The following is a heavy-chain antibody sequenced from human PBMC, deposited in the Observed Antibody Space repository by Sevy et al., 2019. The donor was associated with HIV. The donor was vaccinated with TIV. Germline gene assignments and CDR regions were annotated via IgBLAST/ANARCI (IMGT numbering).Heavy chain of an antibody. CDR3: STTREYYEDSSGYLDF. D-gene: IGHD3-22*01. CDR2: FDPEDGET. J-gene: IGHJ4*02. V-gene: IGHV1-24*01. Sequence: ASVKVSCKVSGKTLSELSMHWVRQAPGKGLEWMGRFDPEDGETIYAQKFQGRVTLTEDTSTDTAYMELRSLKSEDTAVYYCSTTREYYEDSSGYLDFWGQGTLVTVSS. CDR1: GKTLSELS.